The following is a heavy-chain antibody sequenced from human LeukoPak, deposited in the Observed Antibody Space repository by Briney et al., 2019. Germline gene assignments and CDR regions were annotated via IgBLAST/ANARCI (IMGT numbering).Heavy chain of an antibody. CDR1: GGTFSSYA. J-gene: IGHJ6*03. D-gene: IGHD5-18*01. CDR3: ARDGYSGYSYGEGYYYYYMDV. V-gene: IGHV1-69*05. Sequence: GASVKVSCKASGGTFSSYAISWVRQAPGQGLEWMGGIIPIFGTANYAQKFQGRVTMTTDTSTSTAYMELRSLRSDDTAVYYCARDGYSGYSYGEGYYYYYMDVWGKGTTVTVSS. CDR2: IIPIFGTA.